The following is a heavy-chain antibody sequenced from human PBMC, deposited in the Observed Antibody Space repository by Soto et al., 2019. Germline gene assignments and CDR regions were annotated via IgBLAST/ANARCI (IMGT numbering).Heavy chain of an antibody. D-gene: IGHD4-17*01. J-gene: IGHJ4*02. CDR1: GGSISSSSYY. V-gene: IGHV4-39*01. CDR2: IHYSGST. CDR3: ARLHDYGTAFDY. Sequence: SETLSLTCTVSGGSISSSSYYWGWIRQPPGKGLEWIGSIHYSGSTYYNPSLKSRVTISVDTSKNQFSLKLSSVTAADTAVYYCARLHDYGTAFDYWGQGTLVTVSS.